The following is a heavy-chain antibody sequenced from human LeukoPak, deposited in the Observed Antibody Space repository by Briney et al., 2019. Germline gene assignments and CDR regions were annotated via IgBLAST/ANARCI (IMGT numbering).Heavy chain of an antibody. D-gene: IGHD3-22*01. CDR3: ARDTFRSYDSSGYPDY. CDR2: ISSSSSYI. CDR1: GVTFSSYS. V-gene: IGHV3-21*01. J-gene: IGHJ4*02. Sequence: GGSLRLSCAASGVTFSSYSMNWFRQAPGKGLEWVSSISSSSSYIYYADSVKGRFTISRDNAKNSLYLQMNSLRAEDTAVYYCARDTFRSYDSSGYPDYWGQGTLVTVS.